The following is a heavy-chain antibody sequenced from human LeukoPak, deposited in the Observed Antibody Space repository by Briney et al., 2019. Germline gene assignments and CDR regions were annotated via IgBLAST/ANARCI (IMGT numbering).Heavy chain of an antibody. CDR3: ARDSYIAVT. D-gene: IGHD6-19*01. V-gene: IGHV3-21*01. Sequence: GGSLRLSCAASGFAFNTYSMNWVRQAPGKGLEWVSFIFSSSTYIYYTDSVKGRFTISRDNARNSLYLQMDNLRAEDTAVYYCARDSYIAVTWGQGTLVTVSS. CDR2: IFSSSTYI. CDR1: GFAFNTYS. J-gene: IGHJ5*02.